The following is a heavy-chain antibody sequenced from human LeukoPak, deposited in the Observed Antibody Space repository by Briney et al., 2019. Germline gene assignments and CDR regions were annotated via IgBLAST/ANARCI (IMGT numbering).Heavy chain of an antibody. V-gene: IGHV4-38-2*02. D-gene: IGHD1-26*01. CDR2: IYHSGST. Sequence: SETLSLTCTVSSYSISSAYYWGWIRQPPGKGLEWVGSIYHSGSTYYNPSLRSRLTMSVDTSKNLFSLKLSSVTAADAAVYYCASSGGYYWPFDYWGQGILVTV. CDR1: SYSISSAYY. J-gene: IGHJ4*02. CDR3: ASSGGYYWPFDY.